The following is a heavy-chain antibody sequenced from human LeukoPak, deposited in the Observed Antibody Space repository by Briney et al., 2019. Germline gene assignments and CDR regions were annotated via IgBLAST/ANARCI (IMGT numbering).Heavy chain of an antibody. CDR1: GFTFSSYG. V-gene: IGHV3-30*18. D-gene: IGHD5-12*01. J-gene: IGHJ4*02. CDR2: ISYDGSNK. CDR3: AKAYGYSGYDPYFDY. Sequence: GGSLRLSYAASGFTFSSYGMHWVRQAPGKGLEWVAVISYDGSNKYYADSVKGRFTISRDNSKNTLYLQMNSLRAEDTAVYYCAKAYGYSGYDPYFDYWGQGTLVTVSS.